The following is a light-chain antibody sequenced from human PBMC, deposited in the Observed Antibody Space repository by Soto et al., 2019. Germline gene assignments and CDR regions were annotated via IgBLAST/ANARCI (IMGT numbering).Light chain of an antibody. CDR3: VAWDDSLNGHVV. Sequence: ALTQPRSVSGSPGQSVTISCTGTSSDVGGFNSVSWYQQHPGKAPKLMIYDVNKRPSGVPDRFSGSRSGTSASLAISGLQSEDEADYYCVAWDDSLNGHVVFGGGTKVTVL. V-gene: IGLV2-11*01. J-gene: IGLJ2*01. CDR2: DVN. CDR1: SSDVGGFNS.